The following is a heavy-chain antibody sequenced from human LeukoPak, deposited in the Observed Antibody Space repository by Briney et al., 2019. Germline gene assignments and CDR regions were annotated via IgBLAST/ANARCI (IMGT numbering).Heavy chain of an antibody. CDR1: GYSISSSYY. CDR3: ARDGPTYYYDDSGHYFDY. D-gene: IGHD3-22*01. CDR2: IYHSGSA. Sequence: PSETLSLTCGVSGYSISSSYYWGWIRQPPGKGLEWIGSIYHSGSAYYNLSLKSRVTISIDTSKDHFSLKLSSVAAADTAVYYCARDGPTYYYDDSGHYFDYWGQGTPVTVSS. V-gene: IGHV4-38-2*02. J-gene: IGHJ4*02.